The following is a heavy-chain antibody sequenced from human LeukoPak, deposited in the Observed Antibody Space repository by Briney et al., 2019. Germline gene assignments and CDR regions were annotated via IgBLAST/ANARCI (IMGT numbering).Heavy chain of an antibody. CDR3: ARDREYCSSTSCSHGMDV. D-gene: IGHD2-2*01. CDR2: IIPILAIA. V-gene: IGHV1-69*04. CDR1: GGTFSSYT. Sequence: SVKVSCKASGGTFSSYTISWVRQAPGQGLEWMGRIIPILAIANYAQKFQGRVTITADKSTSTAYMELSSLRSEDTAVYYCARDREYCSSTSCSHGMDVWGQGTTVTVSS. J-gene: IGHJ6*02.